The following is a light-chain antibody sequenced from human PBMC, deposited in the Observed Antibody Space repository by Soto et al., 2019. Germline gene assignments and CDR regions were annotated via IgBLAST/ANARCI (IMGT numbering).Light chain of an antibody. CDR3: QQLFDSPIT. V-gene: IGKV1-17*03. Sequence: IHMTQSPSYISGSVGDRVNINCRASQDISNYLAWFQQKPGKVPKRLIYTASSLQSGVPSRFSATVSGTEFSLTITSLQPEDFATYYCQQLFDSPITFGQGTRLDIK. J-gene: IGKJ5*01. CDR2: TAS. CDR1: QDISNY.